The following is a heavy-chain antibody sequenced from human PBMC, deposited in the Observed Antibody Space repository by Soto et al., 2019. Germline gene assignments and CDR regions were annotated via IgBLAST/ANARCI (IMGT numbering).Heavy chain of an antibody. CDR3: ARQNYQLETTGLVDY. Sequence: GESLKISCKGSGYSFTSYWIGWVRQMPGKGLEWMGIIYPGDSDTRYSPSFQGQVTISADKSISTAYLQWSSLKASDTAMYYCARQNYQLETTGLVDYWGQGTLVTVSS. D-gene: IGHD1-1*01. J-gene: IGHJ4*02. CDR1: GYSFTSYW. CDR2: IYPGDSDT. V-gene: IGHV5-51*01.